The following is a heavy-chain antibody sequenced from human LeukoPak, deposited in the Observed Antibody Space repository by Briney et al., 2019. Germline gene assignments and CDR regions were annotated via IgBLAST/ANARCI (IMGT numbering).Heavy chain of an antibody. Sequence: SETLSLTCTVSGGSISSYYWSWIRQPPATALSLIGYIYYSGSTNYNPSLKSRVTISVDTSKNQFSLKLSSVTSADTAVYYCARATAADYYFDYWGQGTLVTVSS. CDR1: GGSISSYY. V-gene: IGHV4-59*01. CDR3: ARATAADYYFDY. J-gene: IGHJ4*02. D-gene: IGHD6-13*01. CDR2: IYYSGST.